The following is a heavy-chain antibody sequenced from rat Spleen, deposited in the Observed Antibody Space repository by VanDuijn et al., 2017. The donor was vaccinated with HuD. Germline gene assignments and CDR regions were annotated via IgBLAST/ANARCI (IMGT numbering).Heavy chain of an antibody. D-gene: IGHD5-1*01. V-gene: IGHV5-29*01. J-gene: IGHJ2*01. CDR2: IKYDGTSP. Sequence: EVQLVESDGGLVQPGRSLKLSCAASGFTFSDYYMAWVRQGPAKGLEWVATIKYDGTSPHYRDSVKGRFTIPRNNAKSTLYQPMASLRSGDTATYDCARRRLNWYYFDYWGQGVMVTVSS. CDR3: ARRRLNWYYFDY. CDR1: GFTFSDYY.